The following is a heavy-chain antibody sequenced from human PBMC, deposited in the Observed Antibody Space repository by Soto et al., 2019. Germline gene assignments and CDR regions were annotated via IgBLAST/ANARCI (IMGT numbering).Heavy chain of an antibody. D-gene: IGHD2-15*01. CDR2: IYWDGDK. J-gene: IGHJ3*02. V-gene: IGHV2-5*02. CDR3: AHSATVSDAFDI. CDR1: GFSLRISGVG. Sequence: QITLKESGPTLVKPTQTLTLTCTFSGFSLRISGVGVGWIRQPPGKALEWLALIYWDGDKRYSPSLKSRLTITKDTSKNQVVLTMTNMDPVHTATYYCAHSATVSDAFDIWGQGTMVTVSS.